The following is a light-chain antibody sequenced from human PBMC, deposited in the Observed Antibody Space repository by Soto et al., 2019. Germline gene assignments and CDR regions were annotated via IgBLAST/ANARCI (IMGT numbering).Light chain of an antibody. CDR3: MQTLQTPLT. V-gene: IGKV2-28*01. CDR1: QSLLYSNGYNF. CDR2: LGS. Sequence: DIVMTQSPLSLAVTPGEPASISCRSSQSLLYSNGYNFLGWYLQKPGQSPQLLIYLGSDRASGVPDRFSGSGSGTDFTLKISRVEAEDVGFYYCMQTLQTPLTFGGGTKVEIK. J-gene: IGKJ4*01.